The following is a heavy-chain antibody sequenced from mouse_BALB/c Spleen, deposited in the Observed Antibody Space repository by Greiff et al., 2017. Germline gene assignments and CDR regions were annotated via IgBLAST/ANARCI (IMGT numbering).Heavy chain of an antibody. Sequence: EVQLVESGAELVRPGALVKLSCKASGFNIKDYYMHWVKQRPEQGLEWIGWIDPENGNTIYDPKFQGKASITADTSSNTAYLQLSSLTSEDTAVYYCARSGGYAGAYWGQGTLVTVSA. CDR1: GFNIKDYY. J-gene: IGHJ3*01. D-gene: IGHD2-2*01. V-gene: IGHV14-1*02. CDR3: ARSGGYAGAY. CDR2: IDPENGNT.